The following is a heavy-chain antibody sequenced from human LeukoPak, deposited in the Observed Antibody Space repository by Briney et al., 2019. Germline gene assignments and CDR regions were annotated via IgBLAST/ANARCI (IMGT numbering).Heavy chain of an antibody. CDR1: GFTFSSYW. J-gene: IGHJ3*02. CDR2: IRQDGSEK. V-gene: IGHV3-7*01. Sequence: GGSLRLSCAASGFTFSSYWMRWVRQAPGKGLEWVANIRQDGSEKYYVDSVKGRFTISRDNAKNSLYLQMNSLRAEDTAVYYCAREGRTYYDFWSGYSYAFDIWGQGTMVTVSS. CDR3: AREGRTYYDFWSGYSYAFDI. D-gene: IGHD3-3*01.